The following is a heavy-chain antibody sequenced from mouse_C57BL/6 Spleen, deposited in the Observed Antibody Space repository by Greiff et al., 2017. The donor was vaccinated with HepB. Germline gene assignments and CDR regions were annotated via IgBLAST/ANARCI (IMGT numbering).Heavy chain of an antibody. CDR1: GYTFTDYE. J-gene: IGHJ1*03. CDR3: TRGEVYYRSYDDWYFDV. Sequence: QVQLQQSGAELVRPGASVTLSCKASGYTFTDYEMHWVKQTPVLGLEWIGAIDHETGGTAYNQKFKGKAILTADKSSSTAYMELRCLTSEDSAVYYCTRGEVYYRSYDDWYFDVWGTGTTVTVSS. V-gene: IGHV1-15*01. CDR2: IDHETGGT. D-gene: IGHD2-5*01.